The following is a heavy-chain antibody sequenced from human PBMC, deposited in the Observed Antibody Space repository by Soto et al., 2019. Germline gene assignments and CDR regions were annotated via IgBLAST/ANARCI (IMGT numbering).Heavy chain of an antibody. CDR3: ARQNYAGYGGYDSAFDT. D-gene: IGHD5-12*01. J-gene: IGHJ4*02. CDR1: GGTFSSYA. Sequence: GASVKVSCKASGGTFSSYAISWVLQAPGQGLEWMGGIIPIFGTANYAQKFQGRVTITADKSISTAYLQWNSLKASDTAVYYCARQNYAGYGGYDSAFDTWGQGTLVTVSS. V-gene: IGHV1-69*06. CDR2: IIPIFGTA.